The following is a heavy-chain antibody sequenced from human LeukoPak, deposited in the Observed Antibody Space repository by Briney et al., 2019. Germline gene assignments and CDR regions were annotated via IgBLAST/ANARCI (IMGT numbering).Heavy chain of an antibody. J-gene: IGHJ3*02. CDR3: ARDSSIVVVPAAISGDAFDI. V-gene: IGHV4-34*01. Sequence: SETLTLTCGVYGGSFSGYYWSWIRHPPGKGLEWIGEINHSGSTNYNPSLKSRVTISVDTSKNQFSLKLSSVTAADTAVYYCARDSSIVVVPAAISGDAFDIWGQGTMVTVSS. CDR2: INHSGST. CDR1: GGSFSGYY. D-gene: IGHD2-2*01.